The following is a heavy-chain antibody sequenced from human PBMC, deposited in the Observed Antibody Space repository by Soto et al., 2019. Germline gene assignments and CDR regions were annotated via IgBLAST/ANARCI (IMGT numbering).Heavy chain of an antibody. V-gene: IGHV3-74*01. CDR2: INSDGSST. CDR3: ARGTGTTSLVVDS. CDR1: GFTFSSYW. Sequence: PGGSLRLSCAASGFTFSSYWMHWVRQAPGKGLVWVSRINSDGSSTSYADSVRGRFTVSRDSAKNSLFLQMNSLRAEDTATYYCARGTGTTSLVVDSWGQGTLVTVSS. J-gene: IGHJ4*02. D-gene: IGHD1-7*01.